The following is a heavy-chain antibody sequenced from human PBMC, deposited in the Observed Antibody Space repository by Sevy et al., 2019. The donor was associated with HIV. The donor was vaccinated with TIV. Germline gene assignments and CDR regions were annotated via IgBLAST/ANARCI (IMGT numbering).Heavy chain of an antibody. Sequence: GGSLRLSCAASGFTFSSYAMSWVRQASGKGLEWVSAISGSGGITYYADSVKGRFTISRDNSKNTLYLQMNSLRAEDTAVYYCEKVPTYYYDSSGYLGTTFFDYWGQGTLVTVSS. CDR3: EKVPTYYYDSSGYLGTTFFDY. CDR1: GFTFSSYA. V-gene: IGHV3-23*01. J-gene: IGHJ4*02. CDR2: ISGSGGIT. D-gene: IGHD3-22*01.